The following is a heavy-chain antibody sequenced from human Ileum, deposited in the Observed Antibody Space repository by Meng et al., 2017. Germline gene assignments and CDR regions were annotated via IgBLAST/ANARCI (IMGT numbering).Heavy chain of an antibody. Sequence: GESLKISCAASGFTFSSYAMSWVRQAPGKGLEWVSTISGSDGSTYYADSVKGRFTVSRDNSTNTLYLQMNSLRAEDRAVYYCAKDQCRSTTTCYVVYWGQGTLVTVSS. CDR1: GFTFSSYA. CDR3: AKDQCRSTTTCYVVY. CDR2: ISGSDGST. D-gene: IGHD2-2*01. J-gene: IGHJ4*02. V-gene: IGHV3-23*01.